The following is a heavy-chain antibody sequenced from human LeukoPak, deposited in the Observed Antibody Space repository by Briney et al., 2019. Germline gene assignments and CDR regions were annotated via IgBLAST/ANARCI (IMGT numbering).Heavy chain of an antibody. J-gene: IGHJ5*02. D-gene: IGHD3-22*01. V-gene: IGHV1-3*01. CDR2: INAGNGNT. Sequence: ASVKVSCKASGYTFTCYAMHWVRQAPGQRLEWMGWINAGNGNTKYSQKFQGRVTITRDTSASTAYMELSSLRSEDTAVYYCARVNHDSSGYNWFDPWGQGTLVTVSS. CDR3: ARVNHDSSGYNWFDP. CDR1: GYTFTCYA.